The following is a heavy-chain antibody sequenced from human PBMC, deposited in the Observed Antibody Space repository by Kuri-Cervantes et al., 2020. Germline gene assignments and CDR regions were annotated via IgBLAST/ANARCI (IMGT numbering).Heavy chain of an antibody. V-gene: IGHV1-69*13. D-gene: IGHD3-10*01. Sequence: SVKVSCKASGGTFSSYTISWVRQAPGQGLEWMGGIIPLFGTAYYAQKFQGRVMITADESTSTAYMELSSLRSEDTAVYYCARAPMVQGAIITDDAFDIWGQGTMVTVSS. CDR3: ARAPMVQGAIITDDAFDI. J-gene: IGHJ3*02. CDR2: IIPLFGTA. CDR1: GGTFSSYT.